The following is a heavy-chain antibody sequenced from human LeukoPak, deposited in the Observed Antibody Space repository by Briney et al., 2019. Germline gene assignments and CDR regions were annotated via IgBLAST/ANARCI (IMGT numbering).Heavy chain of an antibody. J-gene: IGHJ4*02. CDR1: GYTFTSYG. V-gene: IGHV1-18*01. D-gene: IGHD1-26*01. Sequence: ASVKVSCKASGYTFTSYGINWVRQAPGQGLEWMGWISAYNGNTNYAQKLQGRVTMTRGTSTSTAYMELRSLRSDDTAVYYCARYMVSGSPLFDYWGQGTLVTVSS. CDR2: ISAYNGNT. CDR3: ARYMVSGSPLFDY.